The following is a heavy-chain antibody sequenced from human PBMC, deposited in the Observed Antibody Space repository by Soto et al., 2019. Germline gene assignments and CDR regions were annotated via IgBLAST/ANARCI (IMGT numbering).Heavy chain of an antibody. Sequence: QLQLQESGPGLVKPSETLSLTCTVSGGSISSSSYYWGWIRQPPGKGLEWIGSIYYSGSTYYNPSLKSRVTISVDTSKNQFSLKLSSVTAADTAVYYCARRRRTGDEGNFDYWGQGTLVTVSS. J-gene: IGHJ4*02. V-gene: IGHV4-39*01. D-gene: IGHD7-27*01. CDR3: ARRRRTGDEGNFDY. CDR1: GGSISSSSYY. CDR2: IYYSGST.